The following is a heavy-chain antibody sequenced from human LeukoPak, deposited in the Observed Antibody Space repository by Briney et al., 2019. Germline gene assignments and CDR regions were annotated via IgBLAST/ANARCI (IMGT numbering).Heavy chain of an antibody. Sequence: SETLSLTCTVSGGSISSYYWSWIRQPAGKGLEWIGRIYTSGSTNYNPSLKSRVTMSVDTSKNQFSLKLSSVTAADTAVYYCARWSGSVTARNYYYYMDVWGEGTTATVSS. J-gene: IGHJ6*03. D-gene: IGHD6-6*01. V-gene: IGHV4-4*07. CDR3: ARWSGSVTARNYYYYMDV. CDR1: GGSISSYY. CDR2: IYTSGST.